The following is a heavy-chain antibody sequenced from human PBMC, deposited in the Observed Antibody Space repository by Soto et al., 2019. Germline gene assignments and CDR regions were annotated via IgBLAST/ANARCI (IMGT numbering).Heavy chain of an antibody. CDR2: IPSGTSYI. D-gene: IGHD5-18*01. Sequence: PGGSLRLSCVACGFIFRSHSMNWVRQAPGKGQEWVSPIPSGTSYIHFADSVKGRFATYRDNAKTSLYLQMNSLSAEDTDVYYCARGGAHIYGSVLYDRPFDFWCQGPLGTVSS. J-gene: IGHJ4*02. CDR3: ARGGAHIYGSVLYDRPFDF. CDR1: GFIFRSHS. V-gene: IGHV3-21*01.